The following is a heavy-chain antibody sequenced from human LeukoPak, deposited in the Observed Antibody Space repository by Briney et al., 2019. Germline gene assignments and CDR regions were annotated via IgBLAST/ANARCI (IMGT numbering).Heavy chain of an antibody. CDR1: RFTFSSYW. D-gene: IGHD1-26*01. CDR2: INSDGIST. J-gene: IGHJ4*02. CDR3: ARSQYSGSYFDY. V-gene: IGHV3-74*01. Sequence: GGSLRLSWAASRFTFSSYWMHWVRKAPGKGLVWVSRINSDGISTSYADSVKGRFTISRDNAKNTLYLQMNSLRAEDTAVYYCARSQYSGSYFDYWGQGTLVTVSS.